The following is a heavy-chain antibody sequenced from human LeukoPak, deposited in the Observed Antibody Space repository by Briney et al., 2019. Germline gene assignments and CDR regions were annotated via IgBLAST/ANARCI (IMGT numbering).Heavy chain of an antibody. CDR3: ARGYDSGGYY. CDR1: GFTLSSHY. D-gene: IGHD3-22*01. CDR2: IYSGGAT. J-gene: IGHJ4*02. V-gene: IGHV3-66*01. Sequence: PGGSLRLSCAASGFTLSSHYMNWVRQATGKGLEWVSVIYSGGATFYTDSVKGRITISRDKSKNTLYLQMNSLRAEDTAVYYYARGYDSGGYYWGQGTLVTVSS.